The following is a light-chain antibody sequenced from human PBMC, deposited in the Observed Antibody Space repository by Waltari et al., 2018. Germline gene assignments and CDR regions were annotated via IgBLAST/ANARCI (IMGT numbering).Light chain of an antibody. Sequence: SYELTQPHSVSVSPGQTATITCSGDALPKKYVYWYQQKSGQAPVLVIDEASKRPPGIPERFYGSSSETMATLTSSGAQVEDGSDYYCYSTDSSGMGVFGGGTKLTVL. CDR2: EAS. CDR1: ALPKKY. V-gene: IGLV3-10*01. J-gene: IGLJ3*02. CDR3: YSTDSSGMGV.